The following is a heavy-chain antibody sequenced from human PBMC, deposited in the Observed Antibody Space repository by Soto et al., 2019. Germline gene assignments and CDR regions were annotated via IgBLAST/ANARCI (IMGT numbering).Heavy chain of an antibody. CDR3: ARGQLLWFGELLKEGYYYYGMDV. V-gene: IGHV1-8*01. J-gene: IGHJ6*02. D-gene: IGHD3-10*01. Sequence: ASVKVSCKASGYTFTSYDINWVRQATGQGLEWMGWMNPNSGNTGYAQKLQGRVTMTRNTSISTAYMELSSLRSEDTAVYYCARGQLLWFGELLKEGYYYYGMDVWGQGTTVTV. CDR2: MNPNSGNT. CDR1: GYTFTSYD.